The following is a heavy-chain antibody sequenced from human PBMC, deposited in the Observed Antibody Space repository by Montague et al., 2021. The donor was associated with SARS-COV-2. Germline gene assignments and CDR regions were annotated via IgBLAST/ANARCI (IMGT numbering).Heavy chain of an antibody. CDR2: IYYSGST. D-gene: IGHD2-8*01. CDR3: ARVWGSGIVLMVYAIKGWFDP. Sequence: SETLSLTCTVSGGSISSSSYYWGWIRQPPGKGLEWIGSIYYSGSTYYNPSLKSRVTISVDTSKNQFSLKLSSVTAADTAVYYCARVWGSGIVLMVYAIKGWFDPWGQGTLVTVSS. V-gene: IGHV4-39*01. J-gene: IGHJ5*02. CDR1: GGSISSSSYY.